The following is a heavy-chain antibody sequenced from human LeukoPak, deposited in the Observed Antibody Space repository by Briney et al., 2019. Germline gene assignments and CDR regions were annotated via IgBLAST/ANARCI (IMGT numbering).Heavy chain of an antibody. CDR2: ISGSGGST. CDR3: ARDSTGYWYFDL. D-gene: IGHD3-3*02. CDR1: GFTFSSYA. Sequence: GGSLRLSCAASGFTFSSYAMSWVRQAPGKGLEWVSAISGSGGSTYYADSVKGRFTISRDNSKNTLYLQMNSLRAEDTAVYYCARDSTGYWYFDLWGRGTLVSVSS. J-gene: IGHJ2*01. V-gene: IGHV3-23*01.